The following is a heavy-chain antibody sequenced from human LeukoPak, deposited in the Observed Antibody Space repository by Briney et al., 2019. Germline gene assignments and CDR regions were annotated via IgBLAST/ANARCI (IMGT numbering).Heavy chain of an antibody. D-gene: IGHD6-19*01. CDR1: GFTFSSYS. CDR3: ARAYSSGWYYLDY. CDR2: ISSSSNTI. V-gene: IGHV3-48*02. J-gene: IGHJ4*02. Sequence: PGRSLRLSCAASGFTFSSYSMNWVRQAPGKGLEWVSYISSSSNTIYYADSVKGRFTISRDNAKNSLYLQMNSLRDEDTAVYYCARAYSSGWYYLDYWGQGTLVTVSS.